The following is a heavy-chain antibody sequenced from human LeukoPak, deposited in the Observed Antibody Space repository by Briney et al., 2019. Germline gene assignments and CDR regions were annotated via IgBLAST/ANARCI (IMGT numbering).Heavy chain of an antibody. Sequence: GESLKISCQGSGYSFTNYWIGWVRQMPGKGLEWMGFIYPGDSRTRYSPSFQGQVTISVDKSISTAYLQWSGLKASDTAMYYCARRSYYDSGGYYYDFWGQGTLVTVSS. V-gene: IGHV5-51*01. J-gene: IGHJ4*02. CDR3: ARRSYYDSGGYYYDF. D-gene: IGHD3-22*01. CDR2: IYPGDSRT. CDR1: GYSFTNYW.